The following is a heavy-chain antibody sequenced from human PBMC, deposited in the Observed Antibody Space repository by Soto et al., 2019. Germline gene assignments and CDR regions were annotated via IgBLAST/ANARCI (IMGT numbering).Heavy chain of an antibody. CDR1: GYRFTRQW. CDR2: IYPGDSDT. J-gene: IGHJ5*01. V-gene: IGHV5-51*01. D-gene: IGHD1-1*01. CDR3: ARGTGWSDS. Sequence: GESLKISCEVSGYRFTRQWMAWVCQMPGKGLEWMGIIYPGDSDTRYSPSFQGQVTISADKSISTAYLQWSSLKASDTAMYYCARGTGWSDSWGQGTLVTVSS.